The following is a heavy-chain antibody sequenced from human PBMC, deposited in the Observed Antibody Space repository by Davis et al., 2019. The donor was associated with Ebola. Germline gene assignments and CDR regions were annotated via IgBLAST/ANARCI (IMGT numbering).Heavy chain of an antibody. CDR2: ISYDGSNK. CDR3: AREGSSGWYDY. V-gene: IGHV3-30*03. Sequence: GESLKISCAASGFTFSSYGMHWVRQAPGKGLEWVAAISYDGSNKYYADSVKGRFTISRDNSKNTLYLQMNSLRAEDTAVYYCAREGSSGWYDYWGQGTLVTVSS. J-gene: IGHJ4*02. D-gene: IGHD6-19*01. CDR1: GFTFSSYG.